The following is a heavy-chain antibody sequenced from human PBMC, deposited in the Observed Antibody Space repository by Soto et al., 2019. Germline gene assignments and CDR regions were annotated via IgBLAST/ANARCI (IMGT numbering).Heavy chain of an antibody. Sequence: GGSLRLSCAASGFTFSRYDFHWVRQAPGKGLEWVSAAGTAGDTYYRGSVKGRFTISRENAKNSLYLQMNSLEAGDTAVYYCEREALQPYHYYHMDVWGKGTTVTVSS. CDR1: GFTFSRYD. V-gene: IGHV3-13*01. CDR3: EREALQPYHYYHMDV. D-gene: IGHD4-4*01. J-gene: IGHJ6*03. CDR2: AGTAGDT.